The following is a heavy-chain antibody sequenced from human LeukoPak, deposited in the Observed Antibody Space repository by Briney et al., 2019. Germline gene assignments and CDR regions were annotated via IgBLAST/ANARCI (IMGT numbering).Heavy chain of an antibody. CDR2: ISGSGGST. Sequence: QPGGSLRLSCAASGFTFSSYAMSWVRQAPGKGLEWVSAISGSGGSTYYADSVHGRFTISRDNSLNTLFLQMNSLRVEDTAVYYCASARESCIGSTCYEYFHHWGQGTPLTVSS. CDR1: GFTFSSYA. J-gene: IGHJ1*01. D-gene: IGHD2-2*01. CDR3: ASARESCIGSTCYEYFHH. V-gene: IGHV3-23*01.